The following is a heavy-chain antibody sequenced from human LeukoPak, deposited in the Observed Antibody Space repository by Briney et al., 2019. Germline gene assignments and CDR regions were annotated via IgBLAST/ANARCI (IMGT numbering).Heavy chain of an antibody. CDR1: GGSINSYY. Sequence: PSETLSLTCTVSGGSINSYYWSWIRQPPGKGLEWIGYIYYSGSTNYNPSLKSRVTISVDTSKNLFSLKLSSVTAADTAVYYCARVYSGAVKQQLVWISGGWFDPWGQGTLVTVSS. CDR3: ARVYSGAVKQQLVWISGGWFDP. D-gene: IGHD6-13*01. J-gene: IGHJ5*02. CDR2: IYYSGST. V-gene: IGHV4-59*01.